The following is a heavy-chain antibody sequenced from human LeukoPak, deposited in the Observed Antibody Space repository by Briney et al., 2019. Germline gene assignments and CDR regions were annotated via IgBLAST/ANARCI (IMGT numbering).Heavy chain of an antibody. D-gene: IGHD2-8*01. V-gene: IGHV3-48*01. CDR1: GFTFSSYS. Sequence: GGSLRLTCTASGFTFSSYSMNWVRQAPGKGLEWVSYISSSSSTIYYADSVKGRFTISRDNAKNSLYLQMNSLRAEDTAVYYCAREVSYYFDYWGQGTLVTVSS. CDR3: AREVSYYFDY. J-gene: IGHJ4*02. CDR2: ISSSSSTI.